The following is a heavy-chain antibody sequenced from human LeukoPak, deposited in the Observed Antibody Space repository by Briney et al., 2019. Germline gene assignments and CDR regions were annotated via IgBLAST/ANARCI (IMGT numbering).Heavy chain of an antibody. V-gene: IGHV3-7*01. CDR1: GFTFRRFW. D-gene: IGHD3-10*01. Sequence: GGPLRLSCPPSGFTFRRFWMSWVGQAPGKGLEGVPNIKQDGEENFYVDSVKGRFTISRDNAKNSLYLQMNSLRAEDTAVYYCASLLGVREEDAFDIWGQGTMVTVSS. J-gene: IGHJ3*02. CDR2: IKQDGEEN. CDR3: ASLLGVREEDAFDI.